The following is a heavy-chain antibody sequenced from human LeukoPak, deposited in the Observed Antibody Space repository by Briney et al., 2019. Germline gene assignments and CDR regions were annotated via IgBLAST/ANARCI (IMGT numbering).Heavy chain of an antibody. CDR1: GGSISSGSYY. Sequence: PAQTLSLTCTVSGGSISSGSYYWSWIRQPARKGLEWIGRIYTSGSTNYNPSLKSRVTISVDTSKNQFSLKLSSVTAADTAVYYCAINSGSYWRPRNYGMDVWGQGTTVTVSS. CDR2: IYTSGST. V-gene: IGHV4-61*02. D-gene: IGHD1-26*01. CDR3: AINSGSYWRPRNYGMDV. J-gene: IGHJ6*02.